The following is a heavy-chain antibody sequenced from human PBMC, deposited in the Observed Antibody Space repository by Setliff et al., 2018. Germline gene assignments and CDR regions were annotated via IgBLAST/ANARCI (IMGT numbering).Heavy chain of an antibody. J-gene: IGHJ6*02. D-gene: IGHD5-12*01. CDR3: AGCGYGQYYAMDV. CDR2: IYTGGST. CDR1: GFTVSSYY. V-gene: IGHV3-66*01. Sequence: GSLRLSCAASGFTVSSYYMTWVRQAPGKGLEWVSVIYTGGSTYYADSVKGRFTISRDDSNNTLYLQMKSLRAEDTAVYYCAGCGYGQYYAMDVWGQGTTVTVSS.